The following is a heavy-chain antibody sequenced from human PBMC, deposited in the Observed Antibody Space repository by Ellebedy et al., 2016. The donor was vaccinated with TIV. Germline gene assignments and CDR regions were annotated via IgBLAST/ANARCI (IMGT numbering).Heavy chain of an antibody. CDR3: ARRGSYGDYAVHINSWFDR. Sequence: SVKVSCKASGGTSNNYAINWVRQAPGQGLEWMGGIIPIFSTPNYAQKFQDRVTITADESTSTTYMALSSLTSEDTAVYYCARRGSYGDYAVHINSWFDRWGQGTLVTVSS. J-gene: IGHJ5*02. CDR1: GGTSNNYA. V-gene: IGHV1-69*13. CDR2: IIPIFSTP. D-gene: IGHD4-17*01.